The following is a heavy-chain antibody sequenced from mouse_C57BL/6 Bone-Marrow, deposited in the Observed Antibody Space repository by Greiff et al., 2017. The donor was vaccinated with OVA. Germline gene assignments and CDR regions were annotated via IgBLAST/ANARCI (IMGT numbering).Heavy chain of an antibody. V-gene: IGHV1-64*01. CDR1: GYTFTSYW. D-gene: IGHD2-4*01. J-gene: IGHJ3*01. CDR2: IYPNSGST. CDR3: AREGLRPWFAY. Sequence: QVQLQQPGAELVKPGASVKLSCKASGYTFTSYWMHWVKQRPGQGLEWIGMIYPNSGSTNYNEKFKSKATLTVDKSSSTAYMQLSSLTSEDSAVYYCAREGLRPWFAYWGQGTLVTVSS.